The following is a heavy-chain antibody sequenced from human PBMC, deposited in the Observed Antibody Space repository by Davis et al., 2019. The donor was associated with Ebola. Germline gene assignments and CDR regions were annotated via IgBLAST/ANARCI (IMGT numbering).Heavy chain of an antibody. CDR2: INTNTGNP. J-gene: IGHJ4*02. D-gene: IGHD5-18*01. Sequence: ASVKVSCKASGYTFTSYAMNWVRQAPGQGLEWMGWINTNTGNPTYAQGFPGRFVFSLDTSVSTAYLQISSLKAEDTAVYYCARDLGGGYSYGNFDYWGQGTLVTVSS. CDR3: ARDLGGGYSYGNFDY. CDR1: GYTFTSYA. V-gene: IGHV7-4-1*02.